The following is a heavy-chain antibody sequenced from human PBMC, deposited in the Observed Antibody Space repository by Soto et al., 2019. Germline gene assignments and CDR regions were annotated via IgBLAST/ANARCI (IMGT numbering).Heavy chain of an antibody. J-gene: IGHJ6*02. CDR3: AASTGTTPAVMHV. CDR1: GFTFTSSA. V-gene: IGHV1-58*01. CDR2: IVVGSGNT. Sequence: SVKVSCKASGFTFTSSAVQWVRQARGQRLEWIGWIVVGSGNTNYAQKFQERVTITRDMSTSTAYMELSSLRSEDTAVYYCAASTGTTPAVMHVCGQGTTVTVSS. D-gene: IGHD1-1*01.